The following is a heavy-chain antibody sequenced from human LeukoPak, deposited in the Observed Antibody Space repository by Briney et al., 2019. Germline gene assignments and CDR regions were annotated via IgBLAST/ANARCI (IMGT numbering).Heavy chain of an antibody. CDR1: GFNVSSNY. CDR2: IYSDSST. J-gene: IGHJ3*02. CDR3: ARDSRGRPHDSFDI. D-gene: IGHD1-14*01. Sequence: GGSLRLSCAASGFNVSSNYMSWVRQAPGKGLEWVSVIYSDSSTYYADSVKGRFTISRDDSKNTLYLQMSSLRAEDTAVYYCARDSRGRPHDSFDIWGQGTLVTVSS. V-gene: IGHV3-66*01.